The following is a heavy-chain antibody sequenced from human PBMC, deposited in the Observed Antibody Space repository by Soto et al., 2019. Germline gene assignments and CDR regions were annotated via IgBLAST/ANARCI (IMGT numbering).Heavy chain of an antibody. J-gene: IGHJ4*02. CDR2: IIPLLGIT. D-gene: IGHD6-19*01. V-gene: IGHV1-69*08. CDR1: GGTFNTYT. Sequence: QVQLVQSGAEVKQPGSSVKVSCKASGGTFNTYTISWVRQAPGQGLEWMGRIIPLLGITKNAQKFQARVTVTGATSSRTAYMELISLTSDDSAVYYCAREESGTVAGIHYWGQGTLVSVSS. CDR3: AREESGTVAGIHY.